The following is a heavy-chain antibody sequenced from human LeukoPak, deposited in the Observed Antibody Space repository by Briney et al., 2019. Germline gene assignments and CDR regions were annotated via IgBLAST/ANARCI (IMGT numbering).Heavy chain of an antibody. CDR2: IRQDEGEK. D-gene: IGHD5-12*01. J-gene: IGHJ4*02. V-gene: IGHV3-7*01. Sequence: PGGSLRLSCAASGFNFISHWMTWVRQAPGKGLEWVASIRQDEGEKYYADSVTGRFTISRDNAKNAVYLQMDGLRAEDTAVYYCARDYGHSGYDYLPHYWGQGTLVTVSS. CDR1: GFNFISHW. CDR3: ARDYGHSGYDYLPHY.